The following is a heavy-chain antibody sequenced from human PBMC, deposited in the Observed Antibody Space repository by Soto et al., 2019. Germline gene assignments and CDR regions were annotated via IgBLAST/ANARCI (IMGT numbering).Heavy chain of an antibody. D-gene: IGHD4-17*01. J-gene: IGHJ4*02. Sequence: QVQLVQSGAEVKKPGASVKVSFKTSGYSFTSYAISWVREAPGQGIEWMGWISAYNGNTNYAEKLQGRVTMTTDTSTSTAYMELRSLRSDDTAVYYCARERGYGDYDSGYWGQGTLVTVSS. CDR1: GYSFTSYA. CDR2: ISAYNGNT. CDR3: ARERGYGDYDSGY. V-gene: IGHV1-18*01.